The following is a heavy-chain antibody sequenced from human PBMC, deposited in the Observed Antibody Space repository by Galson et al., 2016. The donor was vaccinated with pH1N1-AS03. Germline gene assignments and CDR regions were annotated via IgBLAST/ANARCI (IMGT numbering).Heavy chain of an antibody. J-gene: IGHJ6*03. CDR3: AKGNYQLLNYYYYMDV. CDR1: GGSFSTYA. CDR2: TIPVFGTT. Sequence: SVKVSCKASGGSFSTYAITWVRQAPGQGLEWMGGTIPVFGTTSFAQKFQDRVSITADESTSTAFMELSSLRSEGTAVYYCAKGNYQLLNYYYYMDVWGKGTTVTVSS. D-gene: IGHD2-2*01. V-gene: IGHV1-69*13.